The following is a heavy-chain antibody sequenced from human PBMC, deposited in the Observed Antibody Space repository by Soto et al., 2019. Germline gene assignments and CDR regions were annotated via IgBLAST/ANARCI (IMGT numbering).Heavy chain of an antibody. CDR1: GYSFTSYW. Sequence: GESLKISCKGSGYSFTSYWIGWVRQMPGKGLEWMGIIYPGDSDTRYSPSFQGQVTSSADKSISPAYLQWSSLKASDTSMYYCARRDSSGWYYAFDIWGQGTMVTVSS. CDR3: ARRDSSGWYYAFDI. D-gene: IGHD6-19*01. V-gene: IGHV5-51*01. CDR2: IYPGDSDT. J-gene: IGHJ3*02.